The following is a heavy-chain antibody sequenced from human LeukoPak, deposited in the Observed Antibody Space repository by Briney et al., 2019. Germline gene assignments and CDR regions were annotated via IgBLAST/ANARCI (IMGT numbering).Heavy chain of an antibody. Sequence: PGGSLRLSCAASGFTFSSYWMHWVRQAPGKGLVWVSRINSDGSSTTYADSVKGRFTISRDNSQNTLYLQMGSLRTEDMAVYYCAREVAAVGVTYFDYWGQGALVTVSS. J-gene: IGHJ4*02. CDR2: INSDGSST. CDR3: AREVAAVGVTYFDY. CDR1: GFTFSSYW. D-gene: IGHD1-26*01. V-gene: IGHV3-74*01.